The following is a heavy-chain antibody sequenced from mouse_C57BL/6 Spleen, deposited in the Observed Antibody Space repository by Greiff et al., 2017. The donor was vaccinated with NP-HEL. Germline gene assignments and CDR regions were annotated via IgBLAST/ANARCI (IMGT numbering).Heavy chain of an antibody. CDR1: GYAFSSSW. CDR2: IYPGDGDT. Sequence: VQLQQSGPELVKPGASVKISCKASGYAFSSSWMNWVKQRPGKGLEWIGRIYPGDGDTNYNGKFKGKATLTADKSSSTAYMQLSSLTSEDSAVYFCARSDYYGSSDADYWGQGTTLTVSS. J-gene: IGHJ2*01. V-gene: IGHV1-82*01. CDR3: ARSDYYGSSDADY. D-gene: IGHD1-1*01.